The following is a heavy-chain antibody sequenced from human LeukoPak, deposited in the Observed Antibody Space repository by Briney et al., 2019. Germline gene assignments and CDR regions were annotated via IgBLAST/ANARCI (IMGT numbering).Heavy chain of an antibody. CDR3: AKDSAYYDYVWGSYRPPEDAFDI. CDR1: GFTFSSYA. J-gene: IGHJ3*02. V-gene: IGHV3-23*01. Sequence: GGSLRLSCAASGFTFSSYAMSWVRQAPGKGLEWVSAISGSAGTTFYADSVKGRFTISRDNSKNTLYMQMNSLRAEDTAVYYCAKDSAYYDYVWGSYRPPEDAFDIWGQGTMVTVSS. D-gene: IGHD3-16*02. CDR2: ISGSAGTT.